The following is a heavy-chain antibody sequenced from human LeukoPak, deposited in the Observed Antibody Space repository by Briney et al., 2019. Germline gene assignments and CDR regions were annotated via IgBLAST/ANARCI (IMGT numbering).Heavy chain of an antibody. D-gene: IGHD3-10*01. Sequence: GGSLRLSCAASGFTFSSYAMSWVRQAPGRGLEWVSATSGSGGSTYYADSVKGRFTISRDNAKNSLYLQMNSLRAEDTAVYYCARADYYTSGTYRYYFDYWGQGTLVTVSS. CDR1: GFTFSSYA. J-gene: IGHJ4*02. CDR2: TSGSGGST. CDR3: ARADYYTSGTYRYYFDY. V-gene: IGHV3-23*01.